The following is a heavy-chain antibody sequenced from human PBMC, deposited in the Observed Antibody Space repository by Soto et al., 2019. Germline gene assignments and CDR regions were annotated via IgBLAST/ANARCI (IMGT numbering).Heavy chain of an antibody. D-gene: IGHD2-15*01. V-gene: IGHV1-3*01. CDR1: GYTFTSYA. CDR2: INAGNGNT. CDR3: ARDIVVVVAANSVSGWFDP. Sequence: ASVKVCCEASGYTFTSYAMHWVRQAPGQRLEWMGWINAGNGNTKYSQRFQGRVTITRDTSASTAYMELSSLRSEDTAVYYCARDIVVVVAANSVSGWFDPWGQGTLVTVSS. J-gene: IGHJ5*02.